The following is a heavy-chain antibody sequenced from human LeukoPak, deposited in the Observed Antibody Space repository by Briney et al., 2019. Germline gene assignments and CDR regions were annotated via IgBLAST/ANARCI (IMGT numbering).Heavy chain of an antibody. J-gene: IGHJ4*02. CDR1: GLTFSSYA. V-gene: IGHV3-23*01. CDR3: AKAVGAIGKSY. Sequence: GGSLRLSCAASGLTFSSYAMSWVRQAPGKGLEWVSAISGSGGSTYYADSVKGRFTISRDNSKNTLYLQMNSLRAEDTAVYYCAKAVGAIGKSYWGQGTLVTVSS. D-gene: IGHD1-26*01. CDR2: ISGSGGST.